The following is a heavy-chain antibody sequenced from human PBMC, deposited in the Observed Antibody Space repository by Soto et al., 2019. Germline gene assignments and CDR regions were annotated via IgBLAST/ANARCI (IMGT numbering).Heavy chain of an antibody. Sequence: QVQLVQSGAEVKKPGASVKASCKTSGYTLTSYAMHWVRQAPGQRLEWMGWIKAGDGDTKYSPKFQGRVTITRDTFANTAYMEVSSLRSEDTAIYYCARENPPRGLYFHYYGADVWGEGTTVTVSS. V-gene: IGHV1-3*01. CDR3: ARENPPRGLYFHYYGADV. J-gene: IGHJ6*04. CDR2: IKAGDGDT. D-gene: IGHD3-16*01. CDR1: GYTLTSYA.